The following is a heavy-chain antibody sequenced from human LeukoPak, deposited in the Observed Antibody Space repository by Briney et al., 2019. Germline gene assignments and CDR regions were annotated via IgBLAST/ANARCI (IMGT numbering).Heavy chain of an antibody. CDR3: VRLVGGDIDY. J-gene: IGHJ4*02. D-gene: IGHD5-12*01. CDR1: GGSFSGYY. V-gene: IGHV4-34*01. CDR2: INHSGST. Sequence: SETLSLTCAVYGGSFSGYYWSWIRQPPGKGLEWIGEINHSGSTNYNPSLKSRVAISVDTSKNQFSLKLSSVTAADTAVYYCVRLVGGDIDYWGQGTLVTVSS.